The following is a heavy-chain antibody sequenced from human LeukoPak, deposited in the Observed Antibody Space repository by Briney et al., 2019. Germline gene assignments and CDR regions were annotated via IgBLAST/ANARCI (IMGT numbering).Heavy chain of an antibody. V-gene: IGHV1-18*01. D-gene: IGHD5-12*01. CDR2: ISAYNGKT. CDR1: GYTFTSYG. CDR3: ARDDALVATGSFDY. J-gene: IGHJ4*02. Sequence: ASVKVSCKASGYTFTSYGINWVRQAPGQGLEWMGWISAYNGKTNYAQKLHGRVTMTTDTSTSTAYMELRSLRSDDTAVYYCARDDALVATGSFDYWGQGTLVTVSS.